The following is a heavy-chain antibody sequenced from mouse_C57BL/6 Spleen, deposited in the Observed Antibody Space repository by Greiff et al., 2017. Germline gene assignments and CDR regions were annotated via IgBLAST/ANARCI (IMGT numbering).Heavy chain of an antibody. J-gene: IGHJ2*01. CDR2: IRSKSSNYAT. CDR1: GFTFNTYA. V-gene: IGHV10-3*01. Sequence: GGGLVQPKGSLKLSCAASGFTFNTYAMHWVRQAPGKGLEWVARIRSKSSNYATYYADSVKDRFTIARDDSQSMLYLQMNNLKTEDTAMYYCVREGLLLHYFDYWGQGTTLTVSS. CDR3: VREGLLLHYFDY. D-gene: IGHD2-3*01.